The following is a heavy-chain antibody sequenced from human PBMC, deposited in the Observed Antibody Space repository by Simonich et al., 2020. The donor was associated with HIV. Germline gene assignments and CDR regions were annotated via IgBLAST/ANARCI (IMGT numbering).Heavy chain of an antibody. J-gene: IGHJ4*02. Sequence: QITLKESGPPLVKPTQTLTLPCPFSGFSLSTSGVGVGWIRQPPGKALEWLALIYWDDDNRYSPSLKSRLTITKDTSKNQVVLTMTNMDPVDTATYYCAHRRLNWGGDYFDYWGQGTLVTVSS. CDR3: AHRRLNWGGDYFDY. D-gene: IGHD7-27*01. CDR1: GFSLSTSGVG. CDR2: IYWDDDN. V-gene: IGHV2-5*02.